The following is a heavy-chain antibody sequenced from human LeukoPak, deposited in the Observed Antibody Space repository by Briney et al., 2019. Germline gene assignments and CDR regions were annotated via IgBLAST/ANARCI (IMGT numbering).Heavy chain of an antibody. CDR1: GGSISSSSYY. Sequence: SETLSLTCTVSGGSISSSSYYWGWIRQPPGKGLEWIGSIYYSGSTYYNPSLKSRVTISVDTSKNQFSLKLSSVTAADTAVYYCARDAVGSGDAFDIWGQGTMVTVSS. D-gene: IGHD2-15*01. CDR2: IYYSGST. J-gene: IGHJ3*02. CDR3: ARDAVGSGDAFDI. V-gene: IGHV4-39*07.